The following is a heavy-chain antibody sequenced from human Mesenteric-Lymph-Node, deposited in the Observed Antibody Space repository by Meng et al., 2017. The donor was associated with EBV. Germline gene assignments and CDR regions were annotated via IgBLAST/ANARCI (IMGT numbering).Heavy chain of an antibody. D-gene: IGHD3-22*01. CDR2: ISHTGTT. Sequence: GQLQESGPGVVKASGTLSLTCAVSGGSISSSNWWNWVRQAPGKGLEWIGQISHTGTTNYNPSLKSRVTISLDMSKNQFSLTLNSVTAADTAVYYCARRDVDGYYNYFDPWGRGTLVTVSS. V-gene: IGHV4-4*02. J-gene: IGHJ5*02. CDR1: GGSISSSNW. CDR3: ARRDVDGYYNYFDP.